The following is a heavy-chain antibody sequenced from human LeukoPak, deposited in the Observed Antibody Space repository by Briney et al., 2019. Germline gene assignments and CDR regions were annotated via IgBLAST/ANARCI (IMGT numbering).Heavy chain of an antibody. D-gene: IGHD5-18*01. CDR3: ARDESGDSYGLY. Sequence: GGSLRLSCAVSVFTSRSYWMNWARQAPGKGLEWVANKEQDGSQKYYVDSVRGRFTISKDNAKNSLYLQLNSLRAEDTAVYYCARDESGDSYGLYWGQGTLVTVSS. CDR1: VFTSRSYW. CDR2: KEQDGSQK. V-gene: IGHV3-7*05. J-gene: IGHJ4*02.